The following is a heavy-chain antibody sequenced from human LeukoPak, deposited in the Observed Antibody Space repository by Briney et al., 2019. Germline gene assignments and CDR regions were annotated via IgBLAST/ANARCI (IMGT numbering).Heavy chain of an antibody. V-gene: IGHV3-21*01. Sequence: GGSLRLSCAASGFTFSDYSMNWVRQAPGKGLEWVSYISTSSNYIYYADSMKGRFTISRDNAKNSLYLQMNSLRAEDTAVYYCARDPSGSSSYWGQGTLVTVSS. CDR2: ISTSSNYI. J-gene: IGHJ4*02. CDR3: ARDPSGSSSY. CDR1: GFTFSDYS. D-gene: IGHD1-26*01.